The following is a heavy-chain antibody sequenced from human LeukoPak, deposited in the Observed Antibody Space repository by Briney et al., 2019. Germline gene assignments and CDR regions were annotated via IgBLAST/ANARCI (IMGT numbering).Heavy chain of an antibody. D-gene: IGHD3-3*01. CDR3: ARDLTTYYDFWSGYPYNWFDP. CDR1: GFTFSSYS. CDR2: ISSSSSYI. V-gene: IGHV3-21*01. J-gene: IGHJ5*02. Sequence: GGSLRLSCAASGFTFSSYSMNWVRQAPGKGLEWVSSISSSSSYIYYADSVKGRFTISRDNAKNSLYLQMNSLRAVDTAVYYCARDLTTYYDFWSGYPYNWFDPWGQGTLVTVSS.